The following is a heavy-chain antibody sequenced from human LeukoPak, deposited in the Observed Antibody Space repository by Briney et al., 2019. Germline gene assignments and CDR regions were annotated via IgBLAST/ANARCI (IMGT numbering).Heavy chain of an antibody. CDR2: ISRSSTTI. CDR1: GFTFGDYA. CDR3: AKSGYNRFDY. Sequence: GGSLRLSCTASGFTFGDYAMSWVRQAPGKGLEWVSYISRSSTTIYYADSVKGRFTISRDNAKNTLYLQMNSLRAEDTAVYYCAKSGYNRFDYWGQGTLVTVSS. J-gene: IGHJ4*02. V-gene: IGHV3-48*01. D-gene: IGHD5-24*01.